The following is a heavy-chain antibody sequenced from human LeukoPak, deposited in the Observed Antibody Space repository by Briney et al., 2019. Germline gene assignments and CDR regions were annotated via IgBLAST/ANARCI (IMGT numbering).Heavy chain of an antibody. V-gene: IGHV4-4*07. CDR2: IYTSGST. Sequence: SETLSLTCTVSGGSISSYYWSWIRQPAGKGLEWIGRIYTSGSTNYNPSLKSRVTMSVDTSKNQFSLKLSSVTAADTAVYYCARSSSRGSGTVWNAFDIRGQGTMVTVSS. CDR1: GGSISSYY. D-gene: IGHD3-10*01. CDR3: ARSSSRGSGTVWNAFDI. J-gene: IGHJ3*02.